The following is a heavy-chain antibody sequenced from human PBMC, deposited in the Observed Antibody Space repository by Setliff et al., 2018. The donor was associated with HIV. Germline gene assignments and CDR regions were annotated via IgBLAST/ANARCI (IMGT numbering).Heavy chain of an antibody. CDR3: ARERGGGYDGWFIDL. Sequence: SETLSLTCTVSGGSISSNNYYWGWIRQPPGKGLEWIGTMYYSGRTNYNPSLKSRVTLSVDTSKDQFSLKLTSVTAADTAVYYCARERGGGYDGWFIDLWGRGTLVTVSS. V-gene: IGHV4-39*07. CDR2: MYYSGRT. D-gene: IGHD5-12*01. J-gene: IGHJ2*01. CDR1: GGSISSNNYY.